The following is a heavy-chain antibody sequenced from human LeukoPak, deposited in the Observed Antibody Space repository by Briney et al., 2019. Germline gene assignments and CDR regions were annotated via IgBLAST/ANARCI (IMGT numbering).Heavy chain of an antibody. V-gene: IGHV4-59*01. D-gene: IGHD5-18*01. Sequence: SETLSLTCTVSGGSISSYYWSWIRQPPGKGLEWIGHIYYSGSTNYNPSLKSRVTISVDTSKNQFSLELSSVTAADTAVYYCARSVGGYSYYHLDYWGQGTLVTVSS. J-gene: IGHJ4*02. CDR3: ARSVGGYSYYHLDY. CDR2: IYYSGST. CDR1: GGSISSYY.